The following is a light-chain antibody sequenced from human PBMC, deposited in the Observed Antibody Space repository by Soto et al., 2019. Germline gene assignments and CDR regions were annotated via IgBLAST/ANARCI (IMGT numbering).Light chain of an antibody. V-gene: IGKV3-20*01. CDR1: QSVSSSY. Sequence: EIVLTQSPGTLSLSPGERATLSYRASQSVSSSYLAWYQQEPGQAPRLLIYRTSNRATGIPDRFSGSGSGTDFTLTISRLEPEDFAVYWCQQYDSSPRTFGQGTKVDIK. J-gene: IGKJ1*01. CDR3: QQYDSSPRT. CDR2: RTS.